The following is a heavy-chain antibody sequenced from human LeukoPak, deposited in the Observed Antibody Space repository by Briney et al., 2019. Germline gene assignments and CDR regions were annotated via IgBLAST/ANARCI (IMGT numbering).Heavy chain of an antibody. Sequence: GGSLRLSCVGSGFTFSSYEMNWVRQAPGKGLEWVSFISNSGRNRYYIDSVKGRFTISRDNPKNALYLQMNSLRPEDTALYYCARELGVCSGGSCDAYDLWGQGTMVTVSS. CDR2: ISNSGRNR. CDR1: GFTFSSYE. V-gene: IGHV3-48*03. J-gene: IGHJ3*01. D-gene: IGHD2-15*01. CDR3: ARELGVCSGGSCDAYDL.